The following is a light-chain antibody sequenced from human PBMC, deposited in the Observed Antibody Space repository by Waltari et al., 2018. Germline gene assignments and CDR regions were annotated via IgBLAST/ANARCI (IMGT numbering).Light chain of an antibody. Sequence: EIVLTQSPGTLSLSPGERAPLSCRASQSVSRALAWYQQKPGQAPRLLIYGASTRATGIPDRFSGSGSGTDFSLTISRLEPDDFAVYYCQHYLRLPVTFGQGTTVEI. CDR3: QHYLRLPVT. CDR2: GAS. V-gene: IGKV3-20*01. J-gene: IGKJ1*01. CDR1: QSVSRA.